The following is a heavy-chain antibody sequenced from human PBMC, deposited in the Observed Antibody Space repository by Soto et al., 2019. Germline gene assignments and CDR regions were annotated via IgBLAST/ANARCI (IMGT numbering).Heavy chain of an antibody. CDR1: GGSIGSYY. D-gene: IGHD6-25*01. Sequence: PSETLSLTCTVSGGSIGSYYWSWIRQPPGKGLEWIGYIHYSGSTNYNPSLKSRVTISVDTSKNQFSLKLNSVTAADTAVYYCARPHGGSSGWDNWFDPWGQGTLVTSPQ. V-gene: IGHV4-59*01. CDR2: IHYSGST. J-gene: IGHJ5*02. CDR3: ARPHGGSSGWDNWFDP.